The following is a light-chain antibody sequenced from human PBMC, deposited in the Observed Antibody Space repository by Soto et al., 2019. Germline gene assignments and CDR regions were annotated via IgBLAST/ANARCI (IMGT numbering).Light chain of an antibody. Sequence: QSALTQPASVSGSPGQSISISCTGTSSDVGAYNYISWYQQHPGKAPKLIIYDVSNRPSGVPSRFSGSKSGNTASLTISGLQDEDGADYYCTSTTITSPYVFGTGTKLTVL. CDR3: TSTTITSPYV. CDR2: DVS. J-gene: IGLJ1*01. CDR1: SSDVGAYNY. V-gene: IGLV2-14*03.